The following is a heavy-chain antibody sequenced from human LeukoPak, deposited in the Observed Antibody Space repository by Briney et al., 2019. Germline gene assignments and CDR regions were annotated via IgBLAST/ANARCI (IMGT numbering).Heavy chain of an antibody. Sequence: GSLRLSCAASGFTFSSYWMNWVRQAPGKGLVWVSRIASDGSSTTYADSVKGRFSISRDNAKNSLYLQMNSLRAEDTAIYYCTRVGYIDEGIDYWGQGTLVTVSS. V-gene: IGHV3-74*01. CDR1: GFTFSSYW. J-gene: IGHJ4*02. CDR3: TRVGYIDEGIDY. D-gene: IGHD5-24*01. CDR2: IASDGSST.